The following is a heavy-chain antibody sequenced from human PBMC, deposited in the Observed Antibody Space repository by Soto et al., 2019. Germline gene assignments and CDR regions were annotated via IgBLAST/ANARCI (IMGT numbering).Heavy chain of an antibody. D-gene: IGHD6-13*01. J-gene: IGHJ2*01. CDR2: ISYNGGST. Sequence: PGGSLRLSCSASGFTFSSYAMHWVRQAPGKGLEYVSGISYNGGSTYYADSVKVRFTISRDNSKNTLYLQMSSLRTEDTAVYYCVKDRDRSSWYFSPFDLWGRSTLVTVSS. V-gene: IGHV3-64D*06. CDR1: GFTFSSYA. CDR3: VKDRDRSSWYFSPFDL.